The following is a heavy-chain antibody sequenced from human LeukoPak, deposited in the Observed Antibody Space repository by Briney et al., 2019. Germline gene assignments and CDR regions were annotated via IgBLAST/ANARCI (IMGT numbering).Heavy chain of an antibody. Sequence: AGGSLRLSCAASGFTFSSYSMNWVRQAPGKGLEWVSSISSSSSYLYYADSVKGRFTISRDNAKNSLYLQMNSLRAEDTAVYYCARETSFFVDYWGQGTLVTVSS. J-gene: IGHJ4*02. CDR2: ISSSSSYL. V-gene: IGHV3-21*01. D-gene: IGHD3-3*02. CDR1: GFTFSSYS. CDR3: ARETSFFVDY.